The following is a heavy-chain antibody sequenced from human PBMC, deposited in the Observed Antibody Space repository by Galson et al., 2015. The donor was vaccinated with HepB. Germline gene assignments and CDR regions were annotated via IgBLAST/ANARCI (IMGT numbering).Heavy chain of an antibody. CDR2: ISYDGSNK. CDR1: GFTFSSYG. Sequence: SLRLSCAASGFTFSSYGMHWVRQAPGKGLEWVAVISYDGSNKYYADSVKGRFTISRDNSKNTLYLQMNSLRAEDTAVYYCAKDSGYDSSGYYSDYWGQGTLVTVSS. J-gene: IGHJ4*02. D-gene: IGHD3-22*01. CDR3: AKDSGYDSSGYYSDY. V-gene: IGHV3-30*18.